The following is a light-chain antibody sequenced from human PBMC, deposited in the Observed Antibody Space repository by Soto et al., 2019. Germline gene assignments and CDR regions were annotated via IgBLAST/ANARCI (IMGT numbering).Light chain of an antibody. J-gene: IGLJ1*01. CDR2: NVR. V-gene: IGLV2-14*03. Sequence: HSALTQPASVSGSPGQSITISCTGSSSDIGAYDFVSWYQHHPGKAPKLMIYNVRYRPSGVSSRFSGSKSDNTASLSISELQAEDEADYYCSSYTSSTFYVFGTGTKLTVL. CDR1: SSDIGAYDF. CDR3: SSYTSSTFYV.